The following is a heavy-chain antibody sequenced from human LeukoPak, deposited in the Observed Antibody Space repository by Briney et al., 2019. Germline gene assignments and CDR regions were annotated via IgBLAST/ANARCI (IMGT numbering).Heavy chain of an antibody. V-gene: IGHV3-15*01. Sequence: GGSLRLSCAAPGFTFSNAWMSWVRQAPGKGLEWVGRIKSKTDGGTTDYAAPVKGRFTFSRDDSKNTLYLQMNSLKTEDTAVYYCTTDIVGATRFDYWGQGTLVTVSS. CDR2: IKSKTDGGTT. CDR3: TTDIVGATRFDY. J-gene: IGHJ4*02. CDR1: GFTFSNAW. D-gene: IGHD1-26*01.